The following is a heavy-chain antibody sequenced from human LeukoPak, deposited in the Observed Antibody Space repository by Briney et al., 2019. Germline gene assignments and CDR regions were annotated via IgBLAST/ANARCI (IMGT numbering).Heavy chain of an antibody. CDR2: ISSSSYI. CDR3: ARAVLRYYDFWSGYGDAFDI. D-gene: IGHD3-3*01. CDR1: GFTFSSYS. Sequence: GGSLRLSCAASGFTFSSYSMNWVRQAPGKGLEWVSSISSSSYIYYADSVKGRFTISRDNAKNSLYLQMNSLRAEDTAVYYCARAVLRYYDFWSGYGDAFDIWGQGTMVTVSS. V-gene: IGHV3-21*01. J-gene: IGHJ3*02.